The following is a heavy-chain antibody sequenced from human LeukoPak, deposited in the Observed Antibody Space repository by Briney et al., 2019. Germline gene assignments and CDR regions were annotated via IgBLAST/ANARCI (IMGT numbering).Heavy chain of an antibody. CDR3: TTDCGGDCYSGDYYYYYMDV. D-gene: IGHD2-21*02. J-gene: IGHJ6*03. CDR2: IKSKTDGGTT. V-gene: IGHV3-15*01. CDR1: GFTFSNAW. Sequence: GGSLRLSCAASGFTFSNAWMSWVRQAPGKVLEWVGRIKSKTDGGTTDYAAPVKGRFTISRDDSKNTLYLQMNSLKTEDTAVYYCTTDCGGDCYSGDYYYYYMDVWGKGTTVTVSS.